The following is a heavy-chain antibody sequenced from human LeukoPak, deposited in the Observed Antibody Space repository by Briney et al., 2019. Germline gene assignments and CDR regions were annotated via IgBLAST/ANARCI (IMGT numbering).Heavy chain of an antibody. CDR2: TYYRSKWYN. CDR3: TRHGYP. Sequence: SQTLSLTCAISGDTASSNSAAWNWIRQSPSRGLEWLGRTYYRSKWYNDYAGSLKSRITINADTSKNQFSLQLNSVTPEDTAVYYCTRHGYPWGQGTLVTVSS. CDR1: GDTASSNSAA. J-gene: IGHJ5*02. V-gene: IGHV6-1*01.